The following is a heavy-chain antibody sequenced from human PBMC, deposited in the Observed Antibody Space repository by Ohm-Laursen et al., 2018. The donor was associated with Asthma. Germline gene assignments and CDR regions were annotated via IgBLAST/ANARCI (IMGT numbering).Heavy chain of an antibody. V-gene: IGHV4-39*01. CDR1: GGSISSSSYY. J-gene: IGHJ3*02. D-gene: IGHD3-9*01. CDR2: IYYSGST. CDR3: AKRMTGDDAFDI. Sequence: SDTLSLTCPVSGGSISSSSYYWGWIRQPPGKGLEWIGSIYYSGSTYYSPSLKSRVTISVDTSKNHFSLKLSSVTAADTAVYYCAKRMTGDDAFDIWGQGTMVTVSS.